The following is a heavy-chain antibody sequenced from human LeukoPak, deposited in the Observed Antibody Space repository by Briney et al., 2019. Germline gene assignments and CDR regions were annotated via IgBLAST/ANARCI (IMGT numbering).Heavy chain of an antibody. J-gene: IGHJ5*02. Sequence: SETLSLTRTVSGGSISSYYWSWIRQPAGKGLDWIGRVYTSGSTNYNPSLESRVTISVDKSKHQSSLKLSSVTAADTAVYYCARHLYDILTGYPQGFDPWGQGPLVTVSS. V-gene: IGHV4-4*07. CDR2: VYTSGST. CDR1: GGSISSYY. CDR3: ARHLYDILTGYPQGFDP. D-gene: IGHD3-9*01.